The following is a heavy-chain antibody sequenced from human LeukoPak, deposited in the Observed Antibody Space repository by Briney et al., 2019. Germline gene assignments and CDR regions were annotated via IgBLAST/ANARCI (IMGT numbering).Heavy chain of an antibody. J-gene: IGHJ5*02. D-gene: IGHD5-18*01. V-gene: IGHV1-2*02. Sequence: ASVKVSCKASGYTFTGYYMHWVRQAPGQGLEWMGWINPNSGGTNYAQKFRGRVTMTRDTSISTAYMELSRLRSDDTAVYYCARERTAMVNNWFDPWGQGTLVTVSS. CDR3: ARERTAMVNNWFDP. CDR1: GYTFTGYY. CDR2: INPNSGGT.